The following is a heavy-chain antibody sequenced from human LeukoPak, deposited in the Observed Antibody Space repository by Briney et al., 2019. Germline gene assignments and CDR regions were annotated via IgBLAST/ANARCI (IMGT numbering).Heavy chain of an antibody. CDR3: ARSGTVTNEKGYFDY. Sequence: PSETLSLTCAVSGGSISSGGYSWSWIRQPPGKGLEWIGYIYHSGSTYNNPSLKSRVTISVDRSKNQFSLKLSSVTAADTAVYYCARSGTVTNEKGYFDYWGQGTLVTVSS. D-gene: IGHD4-17*01. CDR2: IYHSGST. V-gene: IGHV4-30-2*01. J-gene: IGHJ4*02. CDR1: GGSISSGGYS.